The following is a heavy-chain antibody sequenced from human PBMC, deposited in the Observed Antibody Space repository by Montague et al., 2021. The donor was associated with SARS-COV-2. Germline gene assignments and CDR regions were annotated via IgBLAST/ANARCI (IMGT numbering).Heavy chain of an antibody. V-gene: IGHV3-33*06. CDR1: GFTFSSYA. CDR3: AKDGGMSRYSSSWSFDY. J-gene: IGHJ4*02. D-gene: IGHD6-13*01. Sequence: SLRLSCAASGFTFSSYAMHWVRQAPGKGLEWVAVIWYDGSNKYYADSVKGRFTISRDNSRNTLYLQMNSLRAEDTAVYYCAKDGGMSRYSSSWSFDYWGQGALVTVSS. CDR2: IWYDGSNK.